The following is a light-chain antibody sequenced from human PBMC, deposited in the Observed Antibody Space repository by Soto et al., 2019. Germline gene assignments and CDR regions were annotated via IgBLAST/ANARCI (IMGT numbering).Light chain of an antibody. CDR3: HQYKSYTPYT. CDR2: DAS. Sequence: DIPMTQSPSALSASLGDRVTITCRASHRIDTWLAWYQQRPGKAPNLLIYDASSLASGVPSRFSGGGSGTELTLTISILQPDDFGSYYCHQYKSYTPYTIGQGTKVEIK. CDR1: HRIDTW. J-gene: IGKJ2*01. V-gene: IGKV1-5*01.